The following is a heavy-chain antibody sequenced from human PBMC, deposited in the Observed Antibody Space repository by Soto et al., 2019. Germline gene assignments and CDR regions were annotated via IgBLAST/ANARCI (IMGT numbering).Heavy chain of an antibody. Sequence: QVQLVQSGAEVKKPGSSVKVSCKASGGTFSSYAISWVRQAPGQGLEWMGGIIPIFGTANYAQKFQGRVTIXAXXSTSTAYMELSSLRSEDTAVYYCARVYRDGYNYYYWGQGTLVTVSS. CDR2: IIPIFGTA. D-gene: IGHD5-12*01. CDR1: GGTFSSYA. J-gene: IGHJ4*02. CDR3: ARVYRDGYNYYY. V-gene: IGHV1-69*12.